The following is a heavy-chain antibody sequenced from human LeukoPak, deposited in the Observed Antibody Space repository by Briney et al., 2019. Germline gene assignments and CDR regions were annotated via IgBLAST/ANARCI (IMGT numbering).Heavy chain of an antibody. CDR2: INPNSGGT. J-gene: IGHJ4*02. V-gene: IGHV1-2*06. Sequence: ASVKVSCTASGYTFTGYYMHWVRQAPGQGLEWMGRINPNSGGTNYAQKFQGRVTMTRDTSISTAYMELSRLRSDDTAVYYCARDFPYYDFWSGYCRVPGGYYFDYWGQGTLVTVSS. D-gene: IGHD3-3*01. CDR1: GYTFTGYY. CDR3: ARDFPYYDFWSGYCRVPGGYYFDY.